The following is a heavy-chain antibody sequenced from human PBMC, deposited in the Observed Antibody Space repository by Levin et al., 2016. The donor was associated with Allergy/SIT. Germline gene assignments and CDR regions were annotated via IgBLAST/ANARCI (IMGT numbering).Heavy chain of an antibody. V-gene: IGHV4-31*03. CDR3: ARGDTNYYYGMDV. CDR2: IYYSGST. Sequence: SETLSLTCTVSGGSISSGGYYWSWIRQHPGKGLEWIGYIYYSGSTYYNPSLKSRVTISVDTSKNQLSLKLSSVTAADTAVYYCARGDTNYYYGMDVWGRGTTVTVSS. CDR1: GGSISSGGYY. J-gene: IGHJ6*02.